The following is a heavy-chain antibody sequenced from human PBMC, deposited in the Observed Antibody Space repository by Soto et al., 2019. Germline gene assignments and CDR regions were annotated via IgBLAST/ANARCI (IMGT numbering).Heavy chain of an antibody. D-gene: IGHD2-15*01. V-gene: IGHV4-39*01. CDR3: ARHTPAISISDH. CDR2: IYYSGST. J-gene: IGHJ4*02. CDR1: GGSISSSSYY. Sequence: QLQLQESGPGLVKPSETLSLTCTVSGGSISSSSYYWGWIRQPPGKGLEWIGSIYYSGSTYYNPSLKSRVTISVDTSKNQFSLKLSSVTAGDTAVYYCARHTPAISISDHWGQGTLVTVSS.